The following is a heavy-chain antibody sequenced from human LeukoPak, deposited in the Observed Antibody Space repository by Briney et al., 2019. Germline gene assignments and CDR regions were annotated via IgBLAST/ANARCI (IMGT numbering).Heavy chain of an antibody. D-gene: IGHD6-19*01. V-gene: IGHV3-23*01. J-gene: IGHJ5*02. CDR2: ISGGGDTT. CDR1: GFTFSSYA. CDR3: AKDPFGSGWYFDP. Sequence: GGSLRLSCAASGFTFSSYAMSWVRQAPGKGLEWVSGISGGGDTTYYADSVKGRFTISRDNSKNTLYLQMNSLRAEDTAVYYCAKDPFGSGWYFDPWGQGTLVTVSS.